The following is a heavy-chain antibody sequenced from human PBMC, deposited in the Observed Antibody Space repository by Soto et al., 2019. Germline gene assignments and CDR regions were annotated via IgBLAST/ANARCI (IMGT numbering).Heavy chain of an antibody. CDR1: GFTFSSYA. CDR2: ISGSGGST. J-gene: IGHJ4*02. V-gene: IGHV3-23*01. D-gene: IGHD2-2*01. CDR3: AKNGIVVVPAAMTLDY. Sequence: GGSLRLSCAASGFTFSSYAMSWVRQAPGKGLEWVSAISGSGGSTYYADSVKGRFTISRDNSKNTLYLQMNSLRAEDTAVYYCAKNGIVVVPAAMTLDYWGQGTLVTVSS.